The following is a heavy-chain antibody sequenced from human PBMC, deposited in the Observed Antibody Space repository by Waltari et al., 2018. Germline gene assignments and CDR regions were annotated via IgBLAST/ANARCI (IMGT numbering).Heavy chain of an antibody. V-gene: IGHV3-30*18. J-gene: IGHJ5*02. CDR1: GFSLSYFG. CDR3: AKDAFGNTYLDH. CDR2: AFFDGIKT. Sequence: QVQLVESGGGVVQPGMSLRLSCAASGFSLSYFGMHWVRQAPGKGLEWVALAFFDGIKTDYADSVRGRFTISRDNSKNTLYLDINNLRVDDTGIYYCAKDAFGNTYLDHWGQGTVVTVSS. D-gene: IGHD3-10*01.